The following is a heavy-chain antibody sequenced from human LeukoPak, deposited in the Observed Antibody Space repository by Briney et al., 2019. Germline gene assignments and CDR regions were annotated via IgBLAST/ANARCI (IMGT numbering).Heavy chain of an antibody. V-gene: IGHV4-4*07. D-gene: IGHD3-16*01. CDR1: GASISSYY. Sequence: SETLTLTCTVSGASISSYYWNWIRQPPGKGLEWIGRLYGSVNTNYNPSLMSRVTMSVDTSKNQFSLKLISVTAAETAVYDCARDPLGGWGFFDSWGQGILVTVSS. CDR3: ARDPLGGWGFFDS. J-gene: IGHJ4*02. CDR2: LYGSVNT.